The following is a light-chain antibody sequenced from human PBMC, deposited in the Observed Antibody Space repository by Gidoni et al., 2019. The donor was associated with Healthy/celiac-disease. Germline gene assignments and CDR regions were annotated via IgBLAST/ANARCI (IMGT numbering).Light chain of an antibody. V-gene: IGLV2-14*01. CDR3: SSYTSSSSLV. J-gene: IGLJ3*02. Sequence: QSALTQPASVSGSPGQSIPISCTGTSSDVGGYNYVSWYQQHPGKAPKLMSYEVSNRPSGVSNRFSGSKSGNTASLTISGLQAEDEADYYCSSYTSSSSLVFGGGTKLTVL. CDR1: SSDVGGYNY. CDR2: EVS.